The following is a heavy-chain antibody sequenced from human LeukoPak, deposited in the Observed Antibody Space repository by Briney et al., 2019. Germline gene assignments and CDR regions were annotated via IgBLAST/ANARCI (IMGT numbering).Heavy chain of an antibody. J-gene: IGHJ4*02. CDR3: AKVYCSSGSCHTFDY. CDR2: ISGSGGST. V-gene: IGHV3-23*01. D-gene: IGHD2-15*01. Sequence: GGSLRLSCAASGFTFSTYAMSWVRQAPGKGLEWVSAISGSGGSTYYADSVKGRFTISRDNSKNTLYLQMSSLRAEDTAVYYCAKVYCSSGSCHTFDYWGQGTLVTVSS. CDR1: GFTFSTYA.